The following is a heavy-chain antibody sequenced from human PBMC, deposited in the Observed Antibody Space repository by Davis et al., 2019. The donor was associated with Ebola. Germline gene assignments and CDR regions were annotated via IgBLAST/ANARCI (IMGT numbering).Heavy chain of an antibody. V-gene: IGHV4-34*09. CDR1: GGSFSGYY. Sequence: PSETLSLTCAVYGGSFSGYYWSWIRQPPGKGLEWIGEINHSGSTNYNPSLKSRVTISVDTSKNQFSLKLSSVTAADTAVYYCARSIVVVPAAIYYYYYYMDVWGKGTTVTVSS. D-gene: IGHD2-2*01. CDR3: ARSIVVVPAAIYYYYYYMDV. CDR2: INHSGST. J-gene: IGHJ6*03.